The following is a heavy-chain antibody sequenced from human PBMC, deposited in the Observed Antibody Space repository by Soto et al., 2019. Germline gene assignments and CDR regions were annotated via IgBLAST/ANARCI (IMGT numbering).Heavy chain of an antibody. D-gene: IGHD3-3*01. CDR1: GFTFDDYA. Sequence: GSLRISCAASGFTFDDYAMHWVRQAPGKGLEWVSLISWDGGSTYYADSVKGRFTISRDNSKNSLYLQMNSLRAEDTALYYCAKDTGTDYDFWSGYYPALRHRGRGNYGMDVWGQGTRVTVSS. V-gene: IGHV3-43D*04. J-gene: IGHJ6*02. CDR3: AKDTGTDYDFWSGYYPALRHRGRGNYGMDV. CDR2: ISWDGGST.